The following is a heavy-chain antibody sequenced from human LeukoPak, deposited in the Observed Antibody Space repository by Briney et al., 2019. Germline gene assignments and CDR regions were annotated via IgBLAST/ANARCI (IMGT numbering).Heavy chain of an antibody. Sequence: GSLRLSCAASGFTFSSYNMNWVRQPPGKGLEWIGEINHSGSTNYNPSLKSRVTISVDTSKNQFSLKLSPVTAADTAVYYCATRGTGNRRPRYFQHWGQGTLVTVSS. CDR2: INHSGST. D-gene: IGHD1-1*01. CDR1: GFTFSSYN. J-gene: IGHJ1*01. CDR3: ATRGTGNRRPRYFQH. V-gene: IGHV4-34*08.